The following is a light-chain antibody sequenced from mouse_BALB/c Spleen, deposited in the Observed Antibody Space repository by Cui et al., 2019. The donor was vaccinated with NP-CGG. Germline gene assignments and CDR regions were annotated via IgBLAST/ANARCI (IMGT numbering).Light chain of an antibody. CDR3: ALWYSNHWV. J-gene: IGLJ1*01. CDR2: GTN. Sequence: QAVVTQEPALTTSPGETVTLTCRSSTGAVTTSNYANWVQEKPDHLFTGLIGGTNNRPPGVPASFSGSLIGDKAALTITGAQTEDEAIYFCALWYSNHWVFGGGTKLTVL. CDR1: TGAVTTSNY. V-gene: IGLV1*01.